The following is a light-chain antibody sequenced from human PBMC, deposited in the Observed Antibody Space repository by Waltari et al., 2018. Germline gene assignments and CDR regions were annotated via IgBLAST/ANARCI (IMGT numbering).Light chain of an antibody. CDR3: QSADSRDLYV. CDR1: YIDKQF. J-gene: IGLJ1*01. CDR2: RHT. Sequence: SYDLTQPPSVSVSPGQTARITCSGDYIDKQFSYWYQKKAGQAPTLIMFRHTERPSGTPERFSASRSGTTVTLTISDIQAEDEATYYCQSADSRDLYVFGSGTEVTVL. V-gene: IGLV3-25*03.